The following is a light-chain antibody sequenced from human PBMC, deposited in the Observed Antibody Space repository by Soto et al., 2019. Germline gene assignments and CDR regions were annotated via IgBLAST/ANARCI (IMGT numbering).Light chain of an antibody. CDR3: QQYRSYWT. Sequence: DIQMTQSPSTLSASVGDRITITCRASQSISTSLAWFQQKPGTAPKLLIYKASLLESGVPSRFSGSGSGTEFTRTISSLQPDDFTSYFCQQYRSYWTCGLGTKVEMK. V-gene: IGKV1-5*03. CDR2: KAS. J-gene: IGKJ1*01. CDR1: QSISTS.